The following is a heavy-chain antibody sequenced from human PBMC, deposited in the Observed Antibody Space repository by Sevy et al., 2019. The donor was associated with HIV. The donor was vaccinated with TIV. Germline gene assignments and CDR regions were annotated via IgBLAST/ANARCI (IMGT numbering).Heavy chain of an antibody. CDR2: ISSSSSTI. CDR1: GFTFSSYS. J-gene: IGHJ6*02. V-gene: IGHV3-48*01. CDR3: ARVRGQWLAGNGMHV. Sequence: GGSLRLSCAASGFTFSSYSMNWVRQAPGKGLEWVSYISSSSSTIYYADSVKGRFTISRDNAKNSLYLQMNSLRAEDTAVYYCARVRGQWLAGNGMHVWGQGTTVTVSS. D-gene: IGHD6-19*01.